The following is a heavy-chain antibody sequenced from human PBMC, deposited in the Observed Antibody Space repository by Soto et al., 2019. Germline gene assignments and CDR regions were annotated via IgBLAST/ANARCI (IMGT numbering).Heavy chain of an antibody. Sequence: QVQLVQSGAEVKRPGSSVRVSCKASGDSFSTFTLTWMRQAPGQGLEWMGGIVPIFQTANYARKFQGRLPITADESTTTAYMELSSLLAEDTAMYFCANTRDLTSWGAFDYWGQGTLVTV. CDR2: IVPIFQTA. J-gene: IGHJ4*02. CDR3: ANTRDLTSWGAFDY. CDR1: GDSFSTFT. V-gene: IGHV1-69*01. D-gene: IGHD3-16*01.